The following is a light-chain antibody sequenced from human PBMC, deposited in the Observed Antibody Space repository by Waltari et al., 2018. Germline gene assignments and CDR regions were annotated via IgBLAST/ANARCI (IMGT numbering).Light chain of an antibody. J-gene: IGKJ4*01. CDR1: QSVSRY. CDR3: QQRSNWLT. Sequence: EIVLTQSPATLSLSPGERATLSCRASQSVSRYLAWYQQKPGQAPRLLIYDASNRATGIPAKFSGSGSGTDITLTISRLQPEDSAVYYCQQRSNWLTFGGGTKVEIK. V-gene: IGKV3-11*01. CDR2: DAS.